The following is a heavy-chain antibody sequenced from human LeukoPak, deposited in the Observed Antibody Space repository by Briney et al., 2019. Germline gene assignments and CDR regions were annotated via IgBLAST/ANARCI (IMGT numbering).Heavy chain of an antibody. Sequence: SETLSLTCTVSGGSINGYYWNWLRQAPGKGLEWIGYIHYRGSTNYNPSLKSRVTISVDTSENQFSLKLSSVTAADTAVCYCAAEFDNEQWLDWDYWGRGTLVTVSS. D-gene: IGHD6-19*01. J-gene: IGHJ4*02. CDR1: GGSINGYY. V-gene: IGHV4-59*01. CDR3: AAEFDNEQWLDWDY. CDR2: IHYRGST.